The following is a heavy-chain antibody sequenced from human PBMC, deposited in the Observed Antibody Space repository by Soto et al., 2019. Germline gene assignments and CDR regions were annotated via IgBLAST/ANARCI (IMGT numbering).Heavy chain of an antibody. CDR1: GFTFSSYS. CDR3: ARNESSNIYGMDV. Sequence: GGSLRLSCAASGFTFSSYSMNWVRQAPGKGLEWVSSISSSSFSINYADSVKGRFSISRDNAQNSLHLQMNNLRAEDTAVYYCARNESSNIYGMDVWGQGATVTVSS. D-gene: IGHD6-6*01. CDR2: ISSSSFSI. J-gene: IGHJ6*02. V-gene: IGHV3-21*01.